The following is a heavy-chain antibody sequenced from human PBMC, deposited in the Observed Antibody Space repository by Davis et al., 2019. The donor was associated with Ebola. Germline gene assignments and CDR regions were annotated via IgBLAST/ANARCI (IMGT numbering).Heavy chain of an antibody. CDR3: AREDNVVEGFDL. D-gene: IGHD2-15*01. CDR1: GYTFTGYY. J-gene: IGHJ2*01. CDR2: INPNSGGT. Sequence: ASVKVSCKASGYTFTGYYMHWVRQAPGQGLEWMGRINPNSGGTNYAQKFQVRVTMTRDTPISTAYMELSRLRSDDTVVYYCAREDNVVEGFDLWGRGTLVTVSS. V-gene: IGHV1-2*05.